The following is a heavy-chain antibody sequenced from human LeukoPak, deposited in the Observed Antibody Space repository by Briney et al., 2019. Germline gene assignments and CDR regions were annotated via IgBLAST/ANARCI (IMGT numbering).Heavy chain of an antibody. CDR1: GYTFSNYG. CDR3: ARGRGRFAELSDAFDI. CDR2: ISAYNGNT. Sequence: GASVKVSCKASGYTFSNYGITWVRQAPGQGLEWMGSISAYNGNTNYAQKLQGRVTMTTDTSTSTAYMELRSLRSDDTAVYYCARGRGRFAELSDAFDIWGQGTMVTVSS. D-gene: IGHD3-10*01. J-gene: IGHJ3*02. V-gene: IGHV1-18*01.